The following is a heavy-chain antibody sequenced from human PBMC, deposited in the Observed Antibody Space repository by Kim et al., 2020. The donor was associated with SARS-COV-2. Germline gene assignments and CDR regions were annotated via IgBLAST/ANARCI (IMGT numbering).Heavy chain of an antibody. Sequence: QPPGKGLEWIGSIYYSGSPYYNPSLKSRVTISVDTSKNQFSLKLSSVTAADTAVYYCVRLRYFDWLFDYWGQGTLVTVSS. D-gene: IGHD3-9*01. CDR3: VRLRYFDWLFDY. CDR2: IYYSGSP. J-gene: IGHJ4*02. V-gene: IGHV4-39*01.